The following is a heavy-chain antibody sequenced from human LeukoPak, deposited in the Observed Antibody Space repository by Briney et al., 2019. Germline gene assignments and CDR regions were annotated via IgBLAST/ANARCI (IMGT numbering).Heavy chain of an antibody. CDR1: GGSLISDNFY. D-gene: IGHD1-26*01. J-gene: IGHJ4*02. CDR2: IYYSGST. V-gene: IGHV4-39*01. CDR3: ARLRGTYHWYFYY. Sequence: SETLSLTCAVSGGSLISDNFYSGWIRQPPGKGLEWIGSIYYSGSTYYNPSLNSRVTISVDTSKNRFSLKLSSVTAADTAVYSCARLRGTYHWYFYYWGQGTLVTVSS.